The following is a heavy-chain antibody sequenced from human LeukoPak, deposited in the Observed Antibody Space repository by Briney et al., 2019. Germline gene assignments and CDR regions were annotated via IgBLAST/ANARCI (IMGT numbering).Heavy chain of an antibody. CDR3: ARCIDAVMWYFDL. CDR1: GGSISSGGYY. CDR2: IYSSGNT. J-gene: IGHJ2*01. D-gene: IGHD2-21*01. V-gene: IGHV4-31*03. Sequence: PSETLSLTCTVSGGSISSGGYYWSWIRQHPGKGLEWIGYIYSSGNTYYNPSLKSRVTISVDTSRNQFSLKLNSVTAADTAVYYCARCIDAVMWYFDLWGRGTLVTVSS.